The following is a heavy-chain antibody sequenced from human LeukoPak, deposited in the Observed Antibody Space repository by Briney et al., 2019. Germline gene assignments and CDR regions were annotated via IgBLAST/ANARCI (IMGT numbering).Heavy chain of an antibody. J-gene: IGHJ4*02. V-gene: IGHV4-39*01. Sequence: SETLSLTCTVSGGSISSSSYYWGWIRQPPGQGLVWMGSSYYSGSTYYNPSLKSRVTISVDTSKNQFSLKLSSVTAADTAVYYCARVYSNHFDDWGQGTLVTVSS. CDR2: SYYSGST. D-gene: IGHD6-13*01. CDR3: ARVYSNHFDD. CDR1: GGSISSSSYY.